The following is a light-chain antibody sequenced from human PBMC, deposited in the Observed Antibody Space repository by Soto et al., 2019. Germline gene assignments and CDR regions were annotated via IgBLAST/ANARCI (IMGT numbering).Light chain of an antibody. CDR2: GTS. V-gene: IGKV3-20*01. J-gene: IGKJ3*01. CDR3: QQYGSSLFT. Sequence: DIVLTQSPGTLSLSPGERATLSCRASQSVSSKYLAWYQQKPGQPPRVLVYGTSIRATGIPERFSGSGSGTDFTLTITRLESEDFAVYYCQQYGSSLFTFGPGTKVDFK. CDR1: QSVSSKY.